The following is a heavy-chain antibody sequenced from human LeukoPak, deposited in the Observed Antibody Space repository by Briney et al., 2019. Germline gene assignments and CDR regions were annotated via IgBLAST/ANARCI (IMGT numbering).Heavy chain of an antibody. Sequence: SETLSLTCTVSGGSISSYYWSWIRQPPGKGLEWIGYIYYSGSTNYNPSPKSRVTISVDTSKNQFSLKLSSVTAADTAVYYCAMTNPYYYYGMDVWGQGTTVTVSS. CDR3: AMTNPYYYYGMDV. D-gene: IGHD4-11*01. CDR2: IYYSGST. V-gene: IGHV4-59*01. CDR1: GGSISSYY. J-gene: IGHJ6*02.